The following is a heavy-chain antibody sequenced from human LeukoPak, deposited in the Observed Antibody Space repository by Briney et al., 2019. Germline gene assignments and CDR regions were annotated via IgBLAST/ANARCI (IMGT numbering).Heavy chain of an antibody. CDR3: ASTYDYGDYVDY. CDR2: IKQDGSEK. V-gene: IGHV3-7*01. Sequence: GGSLRLSCAASGFTFSSYWKSWVRQAPGKGLEWVANIKQDGSEKYYVDSVKGRFTISRDNAKNSLYLQMNSLRAEDTAVYYCASTYDYGDYVDYWGQGTLVTVSS. D-gene: IGHD4-17*01. J-gene: IGHJ4*02. CDR1: GFTFSSYW.